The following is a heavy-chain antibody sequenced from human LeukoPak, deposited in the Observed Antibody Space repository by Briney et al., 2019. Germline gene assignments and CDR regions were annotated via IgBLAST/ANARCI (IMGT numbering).Heavy chain of an antibody. CDR3: ARDTRFDSGGYYYHGHFDC. J-gene: IGHJ4*02. Sequence: GGSLRLSCAASGLTFGGYAMTWVRQTPGKGLEWVSTISGNMGSTYYTDSVKGRFTISRDNAKSTLYLQMNSLRAEDTAVYYCARDTRFDSGGYYYHGHFDCWGQGTLVTVSS. CDR2: ISGNMGST. V-gene: IGHV3-23*01. D-gene: IGHD3-22*01. CDR1: GLTFGGYA.